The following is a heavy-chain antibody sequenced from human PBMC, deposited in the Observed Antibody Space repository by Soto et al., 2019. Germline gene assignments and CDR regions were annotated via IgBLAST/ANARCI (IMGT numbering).Heavy chain of an antibody. Sequence: GGSLRLSCEASGFALSSFDMSWVRQAPGKGLEWFSAISGSGGTTYYADSVKGRFTISRDNSRNTVYLQMNSLRAEDTAVYYCARDLSSCSSAGCYSFYYGLDVWGQGTTVTVSS. D-gene: IGHD2-2*01. CDR1: GFALSSFD. CDR2: ISGSGGTT. V-gene: IGHV3-23*01. CDR3: ARDLSSCSSAGCYSFYYGLDV. J-gene: IGHJ6*02.